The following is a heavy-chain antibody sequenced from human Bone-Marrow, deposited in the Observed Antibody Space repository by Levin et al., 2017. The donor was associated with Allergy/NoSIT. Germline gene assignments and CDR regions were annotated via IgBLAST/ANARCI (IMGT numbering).Heavy chain of an antibody. Sequence: ASVKVSCRASGYIFTNYDINWVRQAPGHGLEWLGWINPHSGETGYGQKFQGRLTFTRDTSTTTAYMDLASLTSDDTAVYCCARDTTAPTWFDSWGQGTLVTVSS. CDR3: ARDTTAPTWFDS. V-gene: IGHV1-8*03. D-gene: IGHD2/OR15-2a*01. CDR1: GYIFTNYD. J-gene: IGHJ5*01. CDR2: INPHSGET.